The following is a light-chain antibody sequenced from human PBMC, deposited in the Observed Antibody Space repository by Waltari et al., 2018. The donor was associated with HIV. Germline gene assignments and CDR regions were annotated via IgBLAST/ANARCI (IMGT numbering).Light chain of an antibody. CDR2: EVS. V-gene: IGLV2-8*01. CDR1: RSDVGGYNF. J-gene: IGLJ2*01. CDR3: SSYAGSNNFVV. Sequence: QSALTQPPSASGSPGQSVTISCTGTRSDVGGYNFVSCYQQQPGTAPKLLIYEVSKRPSGVPDRFSGSKSGNTASLTVSGLQAEDEADYYCSSYAGSNNFVVFGGGTRLTVL.